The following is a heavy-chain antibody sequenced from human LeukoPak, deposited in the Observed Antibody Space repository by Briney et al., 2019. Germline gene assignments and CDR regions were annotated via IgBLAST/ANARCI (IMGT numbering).Heavy chain of an antibody. Sequence: SETLSLTCTVSGGSISSYYWSWIRQPPGKGLEWIGYIYYSGITNYSPSLKSRVTISVDTSKNQFSLKLSSVTAADTAVYYCARLHYDSSGYYYFDYWGQGTLVTVSS. CDR1: GGSISSYY. CDR3: ARLHYDSSGYYYFDY. V-gene: IGHV4-59*08. D-gene: IGHD3-22*01. CDR2: IYYSGIT. J-gene: IGHJ4*02.